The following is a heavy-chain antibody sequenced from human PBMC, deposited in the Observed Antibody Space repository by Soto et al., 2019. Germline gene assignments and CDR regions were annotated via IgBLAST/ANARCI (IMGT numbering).Heavy chain of an antibody. CDR2: INAGNGNT. D-gene: IGHD1-26*01. CDR1: GYTFTSYA. V-gene: IGHV1-3*01. CDR3: ARVVGGDLAHLDY. Sequence: ASVKVSCKASGYTFTSYAMHWVRQAPGQRLEWMGWINAGNGNTKYSQKFQGRVTITRDTSASTAYMELSSLRSEDTAVYYCARVVGGDLAHLDYWGQGTLVTVSS. J-gene: IGHJ4*02.